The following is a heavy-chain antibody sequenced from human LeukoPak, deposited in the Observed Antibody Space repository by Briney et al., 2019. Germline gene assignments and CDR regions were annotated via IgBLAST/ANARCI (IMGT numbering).Heavy chain of an antibody. CDR3: ASTHGSGSYTLDY. CDR1: GGTFSSYA. J-gene: IGHJ4*02. D-gene: IGHD3-10*01. Sequence: SSVKVSCKASGGTFSSYAISWVRQAPGQGLEWMGRIIPIFGTANYAQKFQGRVTITTDESTSTAYMELSSLRSEDTAVYYCASTHGSGSYTLDYWGQGTLVTVPS. CDR2: IIPIFGTA. V-gene: IGHV1-69*05.